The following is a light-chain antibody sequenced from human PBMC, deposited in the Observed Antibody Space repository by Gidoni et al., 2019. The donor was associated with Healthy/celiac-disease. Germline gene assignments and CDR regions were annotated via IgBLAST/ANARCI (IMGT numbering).Light chain of an antibody. CDR2: DAS. CDR3: QQRSNWTPLT. J-gene: IGKJ4*01. V-gene: IGKV3-11*01. CDR1: QGVSSY. Sequence: EFVLTQSPATLSLSPGERATLTCRASQGVSSYLAWYHQKPGQAPRLLIYDASNRATGIPARFSGSGSGTEFTLTISSIEPEDFAVYYCQQRSNWTPLTFGGGTKVEIK.